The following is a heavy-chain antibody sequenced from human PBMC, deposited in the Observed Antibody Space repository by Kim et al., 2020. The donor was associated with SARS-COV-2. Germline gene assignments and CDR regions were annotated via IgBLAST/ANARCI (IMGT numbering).Heavy chain of an antibody. CDR2: ISGSGGST. Sequence: GGSLRLSCAASGFTFSSYAMSWVRQAPGKGLEWVSAISGSGGSTYYADSVKGRFTISRDNSKNTLYLQMNSLRAEDTAVYYCAKSGRDYDYVWGSYYYGMDVWGQGTTVTVSS. CDR3: AKSGRDYDYVWGSYYYGMDV. D-gene: IGHD3-16*01. V-gene: IGHV3-23*01. CDR1: GFTFSSYA. J-gene: IGHJ6*02.